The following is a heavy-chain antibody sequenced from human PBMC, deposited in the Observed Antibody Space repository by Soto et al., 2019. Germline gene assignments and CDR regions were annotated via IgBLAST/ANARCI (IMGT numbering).Heavy chain of an antibody. Sequence: GGSLRLSCAASGVTCSSYWMHWVRQAPGKGLVWVSRINSDGSSTSYADSVKGRFTISRDNAKNTLYLQMNSLRAEDTAVYYCARGWVGDAFDIWGQGTMVTV. J-gene: IGHJ3*02. V-gene: IGHV3-74*01. CDR2: INSDGSST. CDR1: GVTCSSYW. D-gene: IGHD1-26*01. CDR3: ARGWVGDAFDI.